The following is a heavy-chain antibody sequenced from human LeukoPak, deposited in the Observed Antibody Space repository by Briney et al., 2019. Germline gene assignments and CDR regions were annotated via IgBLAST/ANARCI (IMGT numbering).Heavy chain of an antibody. CDR2: ISYEGSIK. V-gene: IGHV3-30*18. D-gene: IGHD2-21*02. CDR3: AKDGWAYCGGDCYLLFDY. J-gene: IGHJ4*02. CDR1: GFSFSSYG. Sequence: PGGSLRLSCVASGFSFSSYGMHWVRRAPGKGLEWVALISYEGSIKHYADSVKGRFTISRDNSKNTLYLQMNSLRAEDTAVYYCAKDGWAYCGGDCYLLFDYWGQGTLVTVSS.